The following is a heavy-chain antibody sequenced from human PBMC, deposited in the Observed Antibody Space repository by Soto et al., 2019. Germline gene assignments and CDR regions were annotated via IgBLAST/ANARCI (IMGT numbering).Heavy chain of an antibody. CDR2: IRSKAYGGTT. CDR1: GFTFGDYA. V-gene: IGHV3-49*04. Sequence: GGFLRLSCTASGFTFGDYAMSWVRQAPGKGLEWVGFIRSKAYGGTTEYAASVKGRFTISRDDSKSIAYLQMNSLKTEDTAVYYCTRDNGPAIAAAGSGFDPWGQGTLVTVSS. D-gene: IGHD6-13*01. CDR3: TRDNGPAIAAAGSGFDP. J-gene: IGHJ5*02.